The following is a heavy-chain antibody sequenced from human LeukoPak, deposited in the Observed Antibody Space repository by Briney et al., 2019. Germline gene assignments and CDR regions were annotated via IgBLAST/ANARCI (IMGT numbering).Heavy chain of an antibody. V-gene: IGHV3-9*01. CDR1: GFTFDGYA. Sequence: GGCLRLSCVASGFTFDGYAMHWVRQPPGKGLEWVSGISLNSGAIGYADSVRGRFTISRDNAKNTLYLEMKSLRAEDTAVYYCTCDLNRSDGLWGQGTMVTVSA. J-gene: IGHJ3*01. CDR3: TCDLNRSDGL. D-gene: IGHD2/OR15-2a*01. CDR2: ISLNSGAI.